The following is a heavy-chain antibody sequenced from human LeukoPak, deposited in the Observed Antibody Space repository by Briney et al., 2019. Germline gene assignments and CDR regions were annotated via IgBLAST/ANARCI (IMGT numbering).Heavy chain of an antibody. CDR3: ARGRNRRYSSGWVFDY. J-gene: IGHJ4*02. V-gene: IGHV3-13*01. CDR1: GFTFSSYD. CDR2: IGTAGDR. Sequence: GGSLRLSCAASGFTFSSYDMHWVRHATGKGLEWVSAIGTAGDRYYPGSVKGRFTISRENAKNSLYLQMNSLRGGDTAVYYCARGRNRRYSSGWVFDYWGQGTLVTVSS. D-gene: IGHD6-19*01.